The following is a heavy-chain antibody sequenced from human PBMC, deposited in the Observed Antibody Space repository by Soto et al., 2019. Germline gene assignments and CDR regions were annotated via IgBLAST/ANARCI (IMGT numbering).Heavy chain of an antibody. V-gene: IGHV3-43D*03. J-gene: IGHJ6*02. CDR3: AKDILERDHYDFWSTNYYYGMDV. Sequence: GGSLRLSCAASGFTFDDYAMHWVRQAPGKGLEWVSLISWDGGSTYYADSVKGRFTISRDNSKNSLYLQMNSLRAEDTALYYCAKDILERDHYDFWSTNYYYGMDVWGQGTTVTVSS. CDR2: ISWDGGST. CDR1: GFTFDDYA. D-gene: IGHD3-3*01.